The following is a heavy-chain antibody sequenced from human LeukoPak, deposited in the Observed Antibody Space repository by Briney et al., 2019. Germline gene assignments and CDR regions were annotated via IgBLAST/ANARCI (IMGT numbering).Heavy chain of an antibody. CDR3: AKPSPALDI. CDR2: ISSSSYI. V-gene: IGHV3-21*01. J-gene: IGHJ3*02. CDR1: GFTFSSYS. Sequence: GXXLRLSCAASGFTFSSYSMNWVRQAPGKGLEWVSSISSSSYIYYADSVKGRFTISRDNAKNSLYLQMNSLRAEDTAVYYCAKPSPALDIWGQGTMVTVSS. D-gene: IGHD2-2*01.